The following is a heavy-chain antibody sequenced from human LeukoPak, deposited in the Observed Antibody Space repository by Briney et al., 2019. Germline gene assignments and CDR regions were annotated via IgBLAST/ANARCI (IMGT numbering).Heavy chain of an antibody. Sequence: SETLSLTCSVSGYSISSGYHWGWIRQPPGKGLEWIGTIFHSGSTYYNPSLKSRVTISVDTSNNQFSLKLSSVTAADTAVYYCASRSSSREPIDYWGQGTLVTVSS. V-gene: IGHV4-38-2*02. CDR1: GYSISSGYH. CDR2: IFHSGST. CDR3: ASRSSSREPIDY. D-gene: IGHD6-13*01. J-gene: IGHJ4*02.